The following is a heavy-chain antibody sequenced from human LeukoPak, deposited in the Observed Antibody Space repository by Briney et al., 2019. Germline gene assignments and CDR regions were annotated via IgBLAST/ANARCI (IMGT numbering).Heavy chain of an antibody. CDR2: ISYDGSNK. D-gene: IGHD5-18*01. V-gene: IGHV3-30*03. J-gene: IGHJ4*02. CDR3: AHIRTAMPAFDY. CDR1: GFTFSSYG. Sequence: GGSLRLSCAASGFTFSSYGMHWVRQAPGKGLEWVAVISYDGSNKYYADSVKGRFTISRDNSKNTLYLQMNSLRAEDTAVYYCAHIRTAMPAFDYWGQGTLVTVSS.